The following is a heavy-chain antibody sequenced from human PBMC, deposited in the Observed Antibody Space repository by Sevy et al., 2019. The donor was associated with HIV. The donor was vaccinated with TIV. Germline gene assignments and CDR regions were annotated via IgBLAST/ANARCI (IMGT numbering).Heavy chain of an antibody. CDR3: ARVGEGPQLGDFLYYYYYMDV. V-gene: IGHV3-33*01. J-gene: IGHJ6*03. CDR2: IWYDGSNK. D-gene: IGHD3-16*01. CDR1: GLTFSSYG. Sequence: GGSLRLSCAASGLTFSSYGMHWVRQAPDKGLEWVAVIWYDGSNKYYADSVKGRFTISRDNSKNTLYLRMNSLRAEDTAVYYCARVGEGPQLGDFLYYYYYMDVWGKGTTVTVSS.